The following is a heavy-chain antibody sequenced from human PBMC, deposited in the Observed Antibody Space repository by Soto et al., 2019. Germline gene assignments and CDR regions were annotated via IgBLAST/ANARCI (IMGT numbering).Heavy chain of an antibody. D-gene: IGHD6-19*01. CDR1: GGSFSDYY. CDR3: VRGVSCSRGSVDF. V-gene: IGHV4-34*01. CDR2: IHHSGST. Sequence: LSLTCAVYGGSFSDYYWSWIRHPPGKGLEWIGEIHHSGSTNYNPSLKSRVTLSLDVSKNQFSLNLSSVTAADTAVYYCVRGVSCSRGSVDFWGPGTLVTVSS. J-gene: IGHJ4*02.